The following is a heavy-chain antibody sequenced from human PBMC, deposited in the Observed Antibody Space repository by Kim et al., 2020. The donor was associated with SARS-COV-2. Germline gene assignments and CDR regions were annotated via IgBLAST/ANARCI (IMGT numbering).Heavy chain of an antibody. CDR3: ARGGWYSASWSIDY. D-gene: IGHD6-13*01. CDR1: GFTFDKYP. Sequence: GGSLRLSCAVSGFTFDKYPMHWVRQAPGKGLEWVSGITFNSGTIGYADSVKGRFIISRDNAKNSLYLQMNSLRAEDMALYYCARGGWYSASWSIDYWGQGTLVTVSS. CDR2: ITFNSGTI. V-gene: IGHV3-9*03. J-gene: IGHJ4*02.